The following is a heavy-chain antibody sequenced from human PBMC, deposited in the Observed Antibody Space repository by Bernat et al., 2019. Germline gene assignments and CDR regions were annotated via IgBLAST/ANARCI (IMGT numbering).Heavy chain of an antibody. CDR2: IKQDGSEK. CDR3: AREGTLDGWFDL. V-gene: IGHV3-7*03. J-gene: IGHJ2*01. CDR1: GFTFSNYA. Sequence: EVQLLESGGDLVQPGESLRLSCAASGFTFSNYALTWVRQAPGKGLEWVANIKQDGSEKYYVDSVKGRFTNSRDNAKKSLYLQMNSLRAEDTAVYYCAREGTLDGWFDLWGRGTLVTVSS. D-gene: IGHD1-1*01.